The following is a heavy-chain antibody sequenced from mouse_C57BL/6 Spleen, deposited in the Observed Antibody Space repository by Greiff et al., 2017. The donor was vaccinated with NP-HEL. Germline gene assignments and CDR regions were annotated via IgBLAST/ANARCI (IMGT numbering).Heavy chain of an antibody. Sequence: DVKLQESGPGLVKPSQSLSLTCSVTGYSITSGYYWNWIRQFPGNKLEWMGYISYDGSNNYNPSLKNRISITRDTSKNQFFLKLNSVTTEDTATYYCARGDPVYDYWGQGTTLTVSS. J-gene: IGHJ2*01. CDR1: GYSITSGYY. CDR3: ARGDPVYDY. CDR2: ISYDGSN. D-gene: IGHD3-3*01. V-gene: IGHV3-6*01.